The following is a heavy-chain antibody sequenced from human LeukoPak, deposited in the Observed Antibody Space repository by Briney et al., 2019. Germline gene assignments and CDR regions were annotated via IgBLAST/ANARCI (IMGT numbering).Heavy chain of an antibody. J-gene: IGHJ4*01. CDR3: ARLSARRRGPEPCYYCER. CDR1: GFNFNTYW. V-gene: IGHV3-7*01. D-gene: IGHD3-22*01. CDR2: IKQDGSEK. Sequence: GGSLRLFCAASGFNFNTYWMSWVRQAPGKGLEWVANIKQDGSEKFYGDSMKGRFTISRDNSKNSLYLEVNSLRAEDTAMYYCARLSARRRGPEPCYYCERWGQGTLVTVSS.